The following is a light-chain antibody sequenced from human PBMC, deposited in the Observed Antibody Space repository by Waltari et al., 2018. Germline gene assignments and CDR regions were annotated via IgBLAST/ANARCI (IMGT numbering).Light chain of an antibody. CDR3: QQYNSYWT. CDR2: KAS. J-gene: IGKJ1*01. Sequence: DIQMTQSTSTLSASVGEGVTITCRASQSISSWLAWYQQKPGKAPKLRIYKASSLESGVPSRFSGSGSGTEFTLTISSLQPDDFATYYCQQYNSYWTFGQGTKVEIK. V-gene: IGKV1-5*03. CDR1: QSISSW.